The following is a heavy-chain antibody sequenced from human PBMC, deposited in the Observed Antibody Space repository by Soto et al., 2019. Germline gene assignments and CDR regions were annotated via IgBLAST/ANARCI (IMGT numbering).Heavy chain of an antibody. J-gene: IGHJ3*02. CDR3: ARDPRRWYDGSGSYPAVDI. V-gene: IGHV3-33*01. CDR1: GFTFSSYG. D-gene: IGHD3-10*01. CDR2: IWYDGSNK. Sequence: QVQLVESGGGVVQPGRSLRLSCAASGFTFSSYGMHWVRQAPGKGLEWVAVIWYDGSNKYYADSVKGRFTISRDNSKNTVYLHMNSLRSEETAVYYCARDPRRWYDGSGSYPAVDIWGQGTMVAVS.